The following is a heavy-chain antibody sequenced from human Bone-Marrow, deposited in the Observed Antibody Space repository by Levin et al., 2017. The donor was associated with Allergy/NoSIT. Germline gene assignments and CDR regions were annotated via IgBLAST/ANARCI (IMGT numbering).Heavy chain of an antibody. CDR3: ARGSKRLLWSKNLPSGALDV. V-gene: IGHV3-30*01. CDR2: VSYDGDKT. Sequence: LSLTCAASGFTFNLYTMHWVRQAPGKGLEWVAVVSYDGDKTYYANSVKGRFTISRDNSKSTLYLQMNGLRVDDAAVYFCARGSKRLLWSKNLPSGALDVWGQGTAVSVSS. J-gene: IGHJ3*01. CDR1: GFTFNLYT. D-gene: IGHD5-24*01.